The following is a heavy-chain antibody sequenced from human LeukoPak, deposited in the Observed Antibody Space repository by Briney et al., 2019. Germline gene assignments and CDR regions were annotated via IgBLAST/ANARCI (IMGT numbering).Heavy chain of an antibody. D-gene: IGHD3-9*01. V-gene: IGHV3-23*01. CDR2: IRGSGGTT. CDR1: GFTFSGCA. CDR3: AKGLFDWLSDSDY. Sequence: GGSLRLSRAASGFTFSGCAMSWVRQAPGKGLEWVSAIRGSGGTTYYADSVKGRFTISRDNSKDTLYLQMNSLRAEDTAVYYCAKGLFDWLSDSDYWGQGTLVTVSS. J-gene: IGHJ4*02.